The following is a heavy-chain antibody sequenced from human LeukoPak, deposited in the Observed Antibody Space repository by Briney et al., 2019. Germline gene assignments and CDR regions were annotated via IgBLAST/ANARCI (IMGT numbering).Heavy chain of an antibody. J-gene: IGHJ4*02. CDR1: GFTFSDYY. D-gene: IGHD5-24*01. V-gene: IGHV3-23*01. CDR2: ISGNGGDT. Sequence: GGSLRLSCAASGFTFSDYYMSWIRQAPGKGLEWVSAISGNGGDTFYADSVKGRFTNSRDNSKNTLYLQMNSLRAEDTAVYYCAKDTRRDGYNYDYWGQGTLVTVSS. CDR3: AKDTRRDGYNYDY.